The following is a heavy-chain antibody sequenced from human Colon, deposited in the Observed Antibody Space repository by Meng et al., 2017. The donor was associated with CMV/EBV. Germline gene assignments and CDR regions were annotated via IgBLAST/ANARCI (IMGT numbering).Heavy chain of an antibody. J-gene: IGHJ6*02. CDR2: ITANNGNT. CDR3: ARAFFTMFRGLIIPYGMDV. D-gene: IGHD3-10*01. CDR1: GYTFTRYG. V-gene: IGHV1-18*01. Sequence: ASVKVSCKTSGYTFTRYGVSWVRQAPGQGLERMGWITANNGNTNYAQKFQGRVTMTTDTSTNTAYMELRSLRSDDTAVYYCARAFFTMFRGLIIPYGMDVWGQGTTVTVSS.